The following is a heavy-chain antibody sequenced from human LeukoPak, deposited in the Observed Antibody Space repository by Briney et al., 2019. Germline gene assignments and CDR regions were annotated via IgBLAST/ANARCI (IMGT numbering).Heavy chain of an antibody. CDR1: GFTFSNYG. J-gene: IGHJ4*02. D-gene: IGHD3-10*01. CDR2: IRYDGNNK. V-gene: IGHV3-30*02. CDR3: ARASITMGRGELIYYFDY. Sequence: GGSPRLSCAASGFTFSNYGMHWVRQAPGKGLEWVAFIRYDGNNKYYADSVKGRFTISRDNAKNSLYLQMNSLRAEDTAVYYCARASITMGRGELIYYFDYWGQGTLVTVSS.